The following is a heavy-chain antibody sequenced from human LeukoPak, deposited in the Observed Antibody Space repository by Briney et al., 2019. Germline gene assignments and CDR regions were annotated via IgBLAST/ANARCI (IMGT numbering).Heavy chain of an antibody. V-gene: IGHV3-48*01. D-gene: IGHD6-13*01. J-gene: IGHJ6*02. Sequence: GGSLRLSCAASGLTFSSYSMNWVRQAPGKGLEWVSYISSSSSTIYYADSVKGRFTISRDNAKNSLYLQMNSLRAEDTAVYYCARSSGYRNGMDVWGQGTTVTVSS. CDR2: ISSSSSTI. CDR1: GLTFSSYS. CDR3: ARSSGYRNGMDV.